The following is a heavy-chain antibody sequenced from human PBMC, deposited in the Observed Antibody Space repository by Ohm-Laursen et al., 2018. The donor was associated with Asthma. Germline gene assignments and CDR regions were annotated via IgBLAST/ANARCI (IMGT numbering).Heavy chain of an antibody. Sequence: SLRLSCAASGFTFSSYAMSWVRQAPGKGLEWVSAISGSGGSTYYADSVKGRFTISRDNSENTLYLQMNSLRAEDTAVYYCAKDQRTYYYDSSGYYPTDYWGQGTLVTVSS. J-gene: IGHJ4*02. CDR2: ISGSGGST. D-gene: IGHD3-22*01. CDR3: AKDQRTYYYDSSGYYPTDY. CDR1: GFTFSSYA. V-gene: IGHV3-23*01.